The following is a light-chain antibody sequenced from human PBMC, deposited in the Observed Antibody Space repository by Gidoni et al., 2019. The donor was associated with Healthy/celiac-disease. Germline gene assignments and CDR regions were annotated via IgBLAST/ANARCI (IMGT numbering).Light chain of an antibody. CDR3: AAWDDSLSVVV. Sequence: QSVLTQPPSASGTPGQRVTISCAGSSSHIGSNYVYWYQQLPATAPKLLIYRNNQRPSGVPDRFSGSKSGTSASLAISGLRSEDEADYYCAAWDDSLSVVVFGGGTKLTVL. V-gene: IGLV1-47*01. CDR2: RNN. CDR1: SSHIGSNY. J-gene: IGLJ2*01.